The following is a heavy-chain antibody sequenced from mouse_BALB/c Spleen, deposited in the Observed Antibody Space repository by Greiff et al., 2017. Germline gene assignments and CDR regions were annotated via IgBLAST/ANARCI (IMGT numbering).Heavy chain of an antibody. CDR1: GYTFTSYY. CDR2: INPSNGGT. V-gene: IGHV1S81*02. CDR3: TRGGDFDY. J-gene: IGHJ2*01. Sequence: LVESGAELVKPGASVKLSCKASGYTFTSYYMYWVKQRPGQGLEWIGEINPSNGGTNFNEKFKSKATLTVDKSSSTAYMQLSSLTSEDSAVYYCTRGGDFDYWGEGTTLTVSS.